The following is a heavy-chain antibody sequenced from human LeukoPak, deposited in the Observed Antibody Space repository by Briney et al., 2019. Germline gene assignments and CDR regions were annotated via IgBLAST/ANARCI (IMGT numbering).Heavy chain of an antibody. J-gene: IGHJ4*02. CDR1: GFTFSDYA. CDR3: TRAYSTGWLGINDY. Sequence: GGSLTLTCTASGFTFSDYARTCVRHAPGEGVEWVGLIRNKANGGTSDYAASVKGRFTISRDDSKTIAYLQMNSQKTEDTAVYYCTRAYSTGWLGINDYWGQGAPVTVSS. D-gene: IGHD6-19*01. CDR2: IRNKANGGTS. V-gene: IGHV3-49*04.